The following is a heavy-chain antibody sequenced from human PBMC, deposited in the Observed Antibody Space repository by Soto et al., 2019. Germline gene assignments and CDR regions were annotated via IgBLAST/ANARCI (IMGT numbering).Heavy chain of an antibody. D-gene: IGHD6-19*01. J-gene: IGHJ4*02. CDR2: ISGYNGNT. V-gene: IGHV1-18*01. CDR1: GCTLSNYA. CDR3: ARDTTYSSGWNFDY. Sequence: QVQLVQSGAEVKKPGASVKVSCKASGCTLSNYAITWVRQAPGQGLEWMGWISGYNGNTNYAQKLQGRVTMTTDTSTSTVYMELRSLRSDDTAVYYCARDTTYSSGWNFDYWGQGTLVTVSS.